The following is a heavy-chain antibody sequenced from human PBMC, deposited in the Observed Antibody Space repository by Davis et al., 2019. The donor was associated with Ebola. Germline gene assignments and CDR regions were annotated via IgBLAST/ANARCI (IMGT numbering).Heavy chain of an antibody. D-gene: IGHD3-10*02. CDR1: GDSPGDNY. CDR3: AAMYGWAFGYYYLDV. J-gene: IGHJ6*03. V-gene: IGHV4-59*03. CDR2: INYRGHF. Sequence: PSETLSLTCTVSGDSPGDNYCCWIRQSPGKGLEWVGYINYRGHFNSNPSLGGRFTISVDTSKNQFSLKLSSVTAADTAVYYCAAMYGWAFGYYYLDVWGRGATVTVSS.